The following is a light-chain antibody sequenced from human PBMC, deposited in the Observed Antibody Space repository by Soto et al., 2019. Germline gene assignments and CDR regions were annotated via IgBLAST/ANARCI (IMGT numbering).Light chain of an antibody. V-gene: IGKV1-5*01. Sequence: DIQSTRSTSPLCASGGDRVTITCRASQSISSWLAWYQQKPGKAPKLLIYDASSLESGVPSRFSGSGSGTEFTLTISTRQPGDFAPYKCEQSTIYPRTFPQGTNVDIK. CDR2: DAS. CDR3: EQSTIYPRT. J-gene: IGKJ1*01. CDR1: QSISSW.